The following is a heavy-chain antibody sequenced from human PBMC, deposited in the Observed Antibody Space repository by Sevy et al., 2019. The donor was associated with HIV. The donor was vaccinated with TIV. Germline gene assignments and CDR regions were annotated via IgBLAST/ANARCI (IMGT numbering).Heavy chain of an antibody. D-gene: IGHD3-3*01. CDR3: ARDPTYYDFWAGYYTGWFDP. CDR2: ISGTGNTK. CDR1: GFRFSGYY. V-gene: IGHV3-11*01. Sequence: GGSLRLSCVGSGFRFSGYYMNWIRQAPGKGLEWVSYISGTGNTKYYTDSVKGRFTISRDNAKNSLYLEMNSLRVDDTGVYYCARDPTYYDFWAGYYTGWFDPWGQGTLVTVSS. J-gene: IGHJ5*02.